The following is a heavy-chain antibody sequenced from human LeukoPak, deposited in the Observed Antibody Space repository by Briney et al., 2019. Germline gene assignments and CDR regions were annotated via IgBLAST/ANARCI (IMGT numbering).Heavy chain of an antibody. Sequence: PGGSLRLSCAASGFTFSSYAMSWVRQAPGKGLEWVANIKQDGSEKYYVDSVKGRFTISRDNAKNSLYLQMNSLRAEDTAVYYCARDFNTAFDYWGQGTLVTVSS. V-gene: IGHV3-7*01. CDR1: GFTFSSYA. J-gene: IGHJ4*02. CDR3: ARDFNTAFDY. D-gene: IGHD5-18*01. CDR2: IKQDGSEK.